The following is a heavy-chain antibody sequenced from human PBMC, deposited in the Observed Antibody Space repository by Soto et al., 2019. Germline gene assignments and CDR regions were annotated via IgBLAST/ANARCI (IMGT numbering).Heavy chain of an antibody. CDR3: ARVSRSHDTEY. Sequence: EVQLEESGGGLVQPGGSLILACKTPGFTFNNYWMSWLRQAPGKGLEWVANINQDGSQTDYVDSVKGRFTLSRDNAKTSLYLQMNSLRVEDTAVYYCARVSRSHDTEYWGQGTLVTVSS. CDR2: INQDGSQT. CDR1: GFTFNNYW. D-gene: IGHD5-18*01. V-gene: IGHV3-7*05. J-gene: IGHJ4*02.